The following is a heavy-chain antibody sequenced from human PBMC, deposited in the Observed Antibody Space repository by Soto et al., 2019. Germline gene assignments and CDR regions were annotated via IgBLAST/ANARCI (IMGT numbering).Heavy chain of an antibody. J-gene: IGHJ4*02. CDR3: ARNLRYYYDSSGYPFDY. Sequence: SETLSLTCTVSGGSISSSSYYWGWIRQPPGKGLEWIGSIYYSGSTYYNPSLKSRVTISVDTSKNQFSLKLSSVTAADTAVYYCARNLRYYYDSSGYPFDYWGQGTLVTVSS. CDR2: IYYSGST. D-gene: IGHD3-22*01. CDR1: GGSISSSSYY. V-gene: IGHV4-39*01.